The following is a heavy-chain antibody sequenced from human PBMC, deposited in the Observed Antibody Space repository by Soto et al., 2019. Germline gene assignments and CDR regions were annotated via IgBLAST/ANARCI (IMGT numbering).Heavy chain of an antibody. CDR2: IDYNGVT. J-gene: IGHJ5*01. CDR1: GGSIYRSGYY. Sequence: SETLSLTCTVSGGSIYRSGYYWGWIRQPPGRGLEWIGNIDYNGVTYSNPSLKSRVTISRDTSKNQFSLKLTSVTAADTALYYCGKVLVGATGHNDYDSCGPGTPFTVS. D-gene: IGHD2-15*01. CDR3: GKVLVGATGHNDYDS. V-gene: IGHV4-39*01.